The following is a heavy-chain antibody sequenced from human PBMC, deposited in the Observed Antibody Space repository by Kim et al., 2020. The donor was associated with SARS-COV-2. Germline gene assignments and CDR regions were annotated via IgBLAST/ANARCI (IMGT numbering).Heavy chain of an antibody. D-gene: IGHD4-17*01. CDR2: T. V-gene: IGHV4-39*01. Sequence: TSYNPSLKRRVTISVDTSKNQFSLKLSSVTAADTAVYYCARLTVAHYFDYWGQGTLVTVSS. J-gene: IGHJ4*02. CDR3: ARLTVAHYFDY.